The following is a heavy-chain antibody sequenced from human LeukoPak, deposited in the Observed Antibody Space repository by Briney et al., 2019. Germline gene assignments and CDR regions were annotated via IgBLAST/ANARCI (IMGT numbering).Heavy chain of an antibody. D-gene: IGHD1-14*01. CDR1: GGSISSASYY. Sequence: SQTLSLTCTVSGGSISSASYYCNWFRQPAGKGLEWIGRIYTSGNIDYNPSLKSRVTMSPDTSKNQYSLKLNSVTAADTAVYYCATPEGYWGQGTLVTVSS. J-gene: IGHJ4*02. V-gene: IGHV4-61*02. CDR3: ATPEGY. CDR2: IYTSGNI.